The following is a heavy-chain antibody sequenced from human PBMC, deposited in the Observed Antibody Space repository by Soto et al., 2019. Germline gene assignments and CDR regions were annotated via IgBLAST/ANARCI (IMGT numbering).Heavy chain of an antibody. Sequence: QLQLQESGSGLVKPSQTLSLTCAVSGGSISSGGYSWSWIRQPPGKGLEWIGYIYHSGSTYYNPSLKSPVTISVDRSKNQFPLKLSSVAAADTAVYYCASSFYDSSGSALRDWGQGTLVTVSS. CDR3: ASSFYDSSGSALRD. J-gene: IGHJ1*01. CDR2: IYHSGST. V-gene: IGHV4-30-2*01. CDR1: GGSISSGGYS. D-gene: IGHD3-22*01.